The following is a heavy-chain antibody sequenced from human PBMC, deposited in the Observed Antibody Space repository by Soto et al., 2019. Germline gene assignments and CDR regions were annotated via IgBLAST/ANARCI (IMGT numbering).Heavy chain of an antibody. D-gene: IGHD3-10*01. Sequence: SVKVSCKASGGTFSSYAISWVRQAPGQGLEWMGGIIPIFGTANYAQKFQGRVTITADASTSTAYMELSSLRSEDTAVYYCARGVLVRGVSIGYYYYYYMDVWGKGTTVTVSS. CDR2: IIPIFGTA. CDR1: GGTFSSYA. V-gene: IGHV1-69*13. CDR3: ARGVLVRGVSIGYYYYYYMDV. J-gene: IGHJ6*03.